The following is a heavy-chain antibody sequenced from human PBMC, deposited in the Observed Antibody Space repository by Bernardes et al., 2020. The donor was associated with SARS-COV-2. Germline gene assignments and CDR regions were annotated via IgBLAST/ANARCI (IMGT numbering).Heavy chain of an antibody. CDR2: ISAYNGNT. J-gene: IGHJ6*02. CDR3: ARLYPTATPYYYYGMDV. D-gene: IGHD2-2*01. CDR1: GYTFTSYG. V-gene: IGHV1-18*01. Sequence: ASVKVSCKASGYTFTSYGISWVRQAPGQGLEWMGWISAYNGNTNYAQKLQGRVTMTTDTSTSTAYMELRSLRSDDTAVYYCARLYPTATPYYYYGMDVWGQGTTVTVSS.